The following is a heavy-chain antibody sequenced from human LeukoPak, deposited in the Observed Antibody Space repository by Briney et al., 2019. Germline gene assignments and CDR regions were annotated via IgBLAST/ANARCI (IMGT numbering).Heavy chain of an antibody. J-gene: IGHJ4*02. CDR3: AREGNWNEEETYDY. D-gene: IGHD1-1*01. Sequence: ASVKVSCKASGYTFTSYGIGWVRQAPGQGLEWMGWISAYNGNTNYAQKLQGRVTMTTDTTTSTAYMELRSLRSDDTAVYYCAREGNWNEEETYDYWGQGTLVTVSS. V-gene: IGHV1-18*01. CDR2: ISAYNGNT. CDR1: GYTFTSYG.